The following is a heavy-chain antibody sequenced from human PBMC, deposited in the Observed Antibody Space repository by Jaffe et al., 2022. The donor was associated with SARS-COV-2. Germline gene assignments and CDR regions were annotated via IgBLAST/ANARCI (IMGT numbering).Heavy chain of an antibody. Sequence: EVQLVESGGGLVQPGGSLRLSCAASGFTFSSYEMNWVRQAPGKGLEWVSYISSSGSTIYYADSVKGRFTISRDNAKNSLYLQMNSLRAEDTAVYYCARQAERIAAAGDFDYWGQGTLVTVSS. CDR3: ARQAERIAAAGDFDY. CDR1: GFTFSSYE. CDR2: ISSSGSTI. D-gene: IGHD6-13*01. J-gene: IGHJ4*02. V-gene: IGHV3-48*03.